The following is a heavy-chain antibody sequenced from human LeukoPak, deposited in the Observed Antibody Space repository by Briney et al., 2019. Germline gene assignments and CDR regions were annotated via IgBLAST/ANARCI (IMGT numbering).Heavy chain of an antibody. Sequence: VSVKVSCKASGYTFTGYYMHWVRQAPGQGLEWMGWINPNSGGTNYAQKFQGRVTMTRDTSISTAYMELSRLRSDDTAVYYCARRYSGYDVYYYYGMDVWGQGTTVTVSS. CDR1: GYTFTGYY. D-gene: IGHD5-12*01. V-gene: IGHV1-2*02. CDR2: INPNSGGT. CDR3: ARRYSGYDVYYYYGMDV. J-gene: IGHJ6*02.